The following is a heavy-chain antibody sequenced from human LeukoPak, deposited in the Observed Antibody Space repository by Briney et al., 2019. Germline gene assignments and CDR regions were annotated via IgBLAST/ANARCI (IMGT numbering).Heavy chain of an antibody. J-gene: IGHJ4*02. CDR3: ARHRFRGRSSLVDF. Sequence: PSETLSLTCTVSGGSVSDINYFWGWIRQPPGKGLEWIGSIYYSGDTYYNPSLKSRVTISVDTSKNQFSLKLYSVPAADTAVYYCARHRFRGRSSLVDFWGQGTLVTVSS. D-gene: IGHD1-26*01. V-gene: IGHV4-39*01. CDR1: GGSVSDINYF. CDR2: IYYSGDT.